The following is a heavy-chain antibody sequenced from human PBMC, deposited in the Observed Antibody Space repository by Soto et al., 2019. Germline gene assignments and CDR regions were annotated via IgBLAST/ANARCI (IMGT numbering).Heavy chain of an antibody. CDR1: GVSCVSYD. CDR2: ISYDGSDK. J-gene: IGHJ3*02. Sequence: AGGSLRLSCAASGVSCVSYDMHWVRQAPGKGLEWVAMISYDGSDKYFSDSVKGRLTISRDNSKNTVSLEMNSLRTKDTAAYYCAKGVPSPTQHAFDIWGQGTMVT. CDR3: AKGVPSPTQHAFDI. V-gene: IGHV3-30*18.